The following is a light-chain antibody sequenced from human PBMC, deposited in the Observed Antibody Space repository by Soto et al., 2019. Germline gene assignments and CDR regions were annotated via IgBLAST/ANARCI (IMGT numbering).Light chain of an antibody. CDR1: SSNIGSNY. CDR2: RNN. V-gene: IGLV1-47*01. Sequence: QSLLTQPPSASGTPGQMVTISCSGSSSNIGSNYVYWYQQLPGTAPTLLIYRNNQRPSGVPDRFSGSKSGTSASLAISGLRSEDEADYYCAAWDDSLSGRGVFGTGTKVTVL. J-gene: IGLJ1*01. CDR3: AAWDDSLSGRGV.